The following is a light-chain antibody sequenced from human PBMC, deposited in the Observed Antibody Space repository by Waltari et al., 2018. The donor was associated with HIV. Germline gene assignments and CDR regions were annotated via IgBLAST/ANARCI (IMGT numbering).Light chain of an antibody. Sequence: QSVLTQPPSVSGAPGQRVTLSCTGSNSNIGTHEVHWYQQFPGTAPRLLIYNTNSRPSVVPDRFSGSKSDTSASLAITGLQADDEAEYYCQSSDSTLSGSVFGGGTKLTVL. V-gene: IGLV1-40*01. CDR3: QSSDSTLSGSV. CDR2: NTN. CDR1: NSNIGTHE. J-gene: IGLJ2*01.